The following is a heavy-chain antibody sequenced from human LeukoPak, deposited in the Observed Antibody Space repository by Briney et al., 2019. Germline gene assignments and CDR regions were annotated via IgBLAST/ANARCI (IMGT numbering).Heavy chain of an antibody. D-gene: IGHD3-22*01. CDR3: ARGSGDSSGYYQKDY. V-gene: IGHV1-18*01. J-gene: IGHJ4*02. CDR2: ISAYNGKT. Sequence: ASVKVSCKASGYTFTSYGVSWVRQAPGQGLEWMGWISAYNGKTNYAQKLQGRVTMTTDTSTSTAYMELRSLRSEDTAVYYCARGSGDSSGYYQKDYWGQGTLVTVSS. CDR1: GYTFTSYG.